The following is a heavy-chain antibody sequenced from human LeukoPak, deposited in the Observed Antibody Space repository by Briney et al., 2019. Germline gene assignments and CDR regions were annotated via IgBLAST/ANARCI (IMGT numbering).Heavy chain of an antibody. CDR1: GYSFTSYW. CDR3: ARAYYYDSSGYYYPTGWFDP. J-gene: IGHJ5*02. D-gene: IGHD3-22*01. V-gene: IGHV5-51*01. Sequence: GESLKISCQGSGYSFTSYWIGWVRQMPGKGLEWMGIIYPGDSDTRYSPSFQGQVTISADKSISTAYLQWSSLKASDTAMYYCARAYYYDSSGYYYPTGWFDPWGQGTLVTVSS. CDR2: IYPGDSDT.